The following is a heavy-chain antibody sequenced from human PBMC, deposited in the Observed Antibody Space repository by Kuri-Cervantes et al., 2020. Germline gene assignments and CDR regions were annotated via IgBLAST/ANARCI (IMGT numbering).Heavy chain of an antibody. D-gene: IGHD1-7*01. J-gene: IGHJ4*02. Sequence: ASVKVSCKAPGYTFTSYGISWVRQAPGQGLEWMGWISAYNGNTNYAQKLQGRVTMTTDTSTSTAYMELRSLRSDDTAVYYCARSRRVELWKGFDYWGQGTRGTVSS. CDR1: GYTFTSYG. V-gene: IGHV1-18*01. CDR2: ISAYNGNT. CDR3: ARSRRVELWKGFDY.